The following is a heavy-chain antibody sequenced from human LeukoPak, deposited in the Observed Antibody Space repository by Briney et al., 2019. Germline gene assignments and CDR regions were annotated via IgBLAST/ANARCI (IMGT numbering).Heavy chain of an antibody. CDR1: GDSVSSNSAA. J-gene: IGHJ3*02. Sequence: SQTLSLTFAISGDSVSSNSAAWDWIRQSPSRGLEWLGRTYYRSKWYNDYAASVKSRITVNPDTSKNQFSMQLNSVTPEDTAVYFCAREPESSGYHFDIWGQGTMVTVSS. V-gene: IGHV6-1*01. CDR2: TYYRSKWYN. D-gene: IGHD3-22*01. CDR3: AREPESSGYHFDI.